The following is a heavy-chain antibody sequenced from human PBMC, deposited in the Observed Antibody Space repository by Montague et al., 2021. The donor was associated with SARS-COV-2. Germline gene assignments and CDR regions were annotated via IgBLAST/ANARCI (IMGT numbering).Heavy chain of an antibody. D-gene: IGHD1-14*01. Sequence: SETLSLTCTVSGASVGSSDWGWIRQSPEKGLEWIGYFYSVGSTDYNPSLKSRATISRDTSKNQFSLKVRSATAADTAVYYCARETMTADAFDIWGQGTMVTVSS. CDR3: ARETMTADAFDI. CDR1: GASVGSSD. V-gene: IGHV4-59*02. CDR2: FYSVGST. J-gene: IGHJ3*02.